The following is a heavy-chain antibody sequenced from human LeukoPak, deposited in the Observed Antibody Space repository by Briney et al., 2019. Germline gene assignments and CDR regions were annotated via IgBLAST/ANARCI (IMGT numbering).Heavy chain of an antibody. Sequence: GGSLRLSCAASGFTFSSYWMSWVRQAPGKGLEWVANIKQDGSETYYVDSVKGRFTISRDNSRNTLYLHMESLRAEDTAVYYCARDFWSRTTSSSYFDYWGQGTLVTVSS. V-gene: IGHV3-7*01. CDR3: ARDFWSRTTSSSYFDY. J-gene: IGHJ4*02. CDR1: GFTFSSYW. CDR2: IKQDGSET. D-gene: IGHD2-2*01.